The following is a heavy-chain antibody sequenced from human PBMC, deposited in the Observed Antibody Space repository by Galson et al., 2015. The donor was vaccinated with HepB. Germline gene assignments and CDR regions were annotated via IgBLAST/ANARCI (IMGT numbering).Heavy chain of an antibody. CDR2: IDWDDDK. V-gene: IGHV2-70*11. J-gene: IGHJ4*02. CDR3: ARTPNRPIGALDS. CDR1: GFSPSRSGMS. Sequence: PALVKPTQTLTLTCTFSGFSPSRSGMSVNWIRQPPGRALEWLARIDWDDDKYYSTSLKSRLTISRGTSEYQVVLTMTNMDPVDTATYYCARTPNRPIGALDSWGQGTLVTVSS.